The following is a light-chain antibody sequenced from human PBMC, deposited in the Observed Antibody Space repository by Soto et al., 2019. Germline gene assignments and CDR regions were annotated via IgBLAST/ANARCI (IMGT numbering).Light chain of an antibody. Sequence: QSVLTQPASVSGSLGQSITIFCSGTSSDIGTYDFVSWYQHLPGKAPKLMLYEVSNRPSGVSYRFSGSKSANTASLTISGLQAEDEADYYCSSYTSSATLVFGGGTKLTVL. V-gene: IGLV2-14*01. J-gene: IGLJ2*01. CDR3: SSYTSSATLV. CDR1: SSDIGTYDF. CDR2: EVS.